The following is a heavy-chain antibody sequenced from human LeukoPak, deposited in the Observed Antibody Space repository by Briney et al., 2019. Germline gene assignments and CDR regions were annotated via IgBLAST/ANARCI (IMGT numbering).Heavy chain of an antibody. Sequence: HPGGSLRLSCAASGFTFSSYWMHWVRQAPGKGLVWVSRINSDGSSTSYADSVKGRFTISRDNAKNTLYLQMNSLRAEDTAVYYCAREGDYGSGSWGLDYWGQGTLVTVSS. CDR1: GFTFSSYW. D-gene: IGHD3-10*01. J-gene: IGHJ4*02. CDR3: AREGDYGSGSWGLDY. CDR2: INSDGSST. V-gene: IGHV3-74*01.